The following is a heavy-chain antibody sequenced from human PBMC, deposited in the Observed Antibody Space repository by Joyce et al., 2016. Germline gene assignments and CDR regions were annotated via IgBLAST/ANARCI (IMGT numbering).Heavy chain of an antibody. CDR1: GDSMSTFH. J-gene: IGHJ4*01. CDR3: ARGRGDYGDYFDY. CDR2: IYYSGNT. D-gene: IGHD3-16*01. V-gene: IGHV4-59*01. Sequence: QVQLQESGPGLVKPSVTLSLPCSVSGDSMSTFHWRWIRESPGKGLECIGYIYYSGNTNYNPSLNSRVTISIGTSTGQVGLGLSSVTAADTAGYFCARGRGDYGDYFDYWGHGTLVTVSS.